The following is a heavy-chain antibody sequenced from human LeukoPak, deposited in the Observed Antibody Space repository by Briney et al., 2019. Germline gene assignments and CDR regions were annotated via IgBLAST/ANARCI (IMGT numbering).Heavy chain of an antibody. J-gene: IGHJ6*03. CDR3: ARAVDSSSSATMDV. D-gene: IGHD6-6*01. CDR1: GGSISSGGYY. V-gene: IGHV4-30-2*01. Sequence: PSETLSLTCTVSGGSISSGGYYWSWIRQPPGKGLEWIGYIYHSGSTYYNPSLKSRVTISVDRSKNQFSLKLSSVTAADTAVYYCARAVDSSSSATMDVWGKGTTVTVSS. CDR2: IYHSGST.